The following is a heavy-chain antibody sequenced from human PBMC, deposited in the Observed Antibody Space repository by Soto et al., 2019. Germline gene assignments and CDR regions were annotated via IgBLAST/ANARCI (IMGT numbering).Heavy chain of an antibody. D-gene: IGHD2-8*02. CDR1: GGSVSSNSYS. V-gene: IGHV4-39*01. Sequence: SETLSLTCAVSGGSVSSNSYSWGWIRQSPGKGLEWIGIIYSTENTYYHPSLLSRVTISADTSMNEFSLRLSSVTAADTAVYYCASDKITGLFDYWGQGTLVTVSS. CDR3: ASDKITGLFDY. J-gene: IGHJ4*02. CDR2: IYSTENT.